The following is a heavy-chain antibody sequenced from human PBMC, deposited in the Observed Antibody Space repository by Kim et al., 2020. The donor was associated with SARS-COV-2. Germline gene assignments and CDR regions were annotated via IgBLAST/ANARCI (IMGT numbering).Heavy chain of an antibody. J-gene: IGHJ5*02. V-gene: IGHV1-18*01. CDR2: ISAYNGNT. CDR3: ARDSLTMVRGTNNWFDP. D-gene: IGHD3-10*01. CDR1: GYTFTSYG. Sequence: ASVKVSCKASGYTFTSYGISWVRQAPGQGLEWMGWISAYNGNTNYAQKLQGRVTMTTDTSTSTAYMELRSLRSDDTAVYYCARDSLTMVRGTNNWFDPWGQGTLVTVSS.